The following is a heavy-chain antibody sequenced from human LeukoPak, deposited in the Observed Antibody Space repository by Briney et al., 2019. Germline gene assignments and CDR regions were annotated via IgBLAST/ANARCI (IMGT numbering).Heavy chain of an antibody. CDR1: GGSISISSDY. J-gene: IGHJ4*02. CDR3: ARQRVVPCFDY. V-gene: IGHV4-39*07. Sequence: SETLSLTCTVSGGSISISSDYWGWIRQPPGKGLEWTGSIYYSGSTYYNPSLKSRCPISVDTSKNQFSLKVSAVTAADRAVICCARQRVVPCFDYWGEGTLVSASS. D-gene: IGHD2-15*01. CDR2: IYYSGST.